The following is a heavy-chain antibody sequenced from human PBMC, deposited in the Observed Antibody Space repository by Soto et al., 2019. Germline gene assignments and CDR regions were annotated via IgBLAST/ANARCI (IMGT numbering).Heavy chain of an antibody. CDR1: GFTFSSYG. CDR3: ARDPYYDSSGYPSGWFDP. J-gene: IGHJ5*02. V-gene: IGHV3-33*01. CDR2: IWYDGSNK. Sequence: QVQLVESGRGVVQPGRSLRLSCAASGFTFSSYGMHWVRQAPGKGLEWVAVIWYDGSNKYYADSVKGRFTISRDNSKNTLYLQRNSRRAEDTAVYYCARDPYYDSSGYPSGWFDPWGQGTLVTVSS. D-gene: IGHD3-22*01.